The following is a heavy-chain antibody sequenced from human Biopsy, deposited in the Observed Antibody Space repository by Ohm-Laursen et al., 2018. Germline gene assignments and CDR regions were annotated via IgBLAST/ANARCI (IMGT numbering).Heavy chain of an antibody. D-gene: IGHD5-12*01. J-gene: IGHJ1*01. Sequence: GTLSLTCSVSGGSVGSGTFHWGWIRQPPGKGLEWIGHVYYTGNTNYNPSLKSRVTISMDMSKNQFSLRLSSVTAADTAVYYCVRQGGYFQNWGPGSRVAVSS. CDR1: GGSVGSGTFH. V-gene: IGHV4-61*01. CDR3: VRQGGYFQN. CDR2: VYYTGNT.